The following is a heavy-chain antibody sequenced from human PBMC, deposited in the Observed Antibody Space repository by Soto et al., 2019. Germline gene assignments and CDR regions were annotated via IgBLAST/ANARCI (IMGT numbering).Heavy chain of an antibody. V-gene: IGHV4-31*03. Sequence: QVQLQESGPGLVKPSQTLSLTCTVSGGSISSGGYYWSWIRQNPGKGLAWIGYIYYSGGTYYNPSLKSRVTIAVDTSKNQFSLKLSSVTAADPAVDYCARGDLPQGWFDPGGQGTLVTVSS. CDR2: IYYSGGT. CDR3: ARGDLPQGWFDP. J-gene: IGHJ5*02. CDR1: GGSISSGGYY.